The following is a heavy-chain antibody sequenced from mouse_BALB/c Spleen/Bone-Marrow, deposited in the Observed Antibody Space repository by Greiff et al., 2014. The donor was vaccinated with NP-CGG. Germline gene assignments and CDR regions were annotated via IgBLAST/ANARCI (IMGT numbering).Heavy chain of an antibody. CDR1: GYTFTSYY. CDR2: IYPGNVYT. J-gene: IGHJ1*01. Sequence: QVQLQQSGPELVKPGASVRISCKASGYTFTSYYIHWVKQRPGQGLEWIGWIYPGNVYTKYNEKFRDKATLTADKSSSTAYMQLNSLTSEDSAVYFCAREVGRGGYFDVWGAGTTVTVSS. CDR3: AREVGRGGYFDV. D-gene: IGHD1-1*02. V-gene: IGHV1S56*01.